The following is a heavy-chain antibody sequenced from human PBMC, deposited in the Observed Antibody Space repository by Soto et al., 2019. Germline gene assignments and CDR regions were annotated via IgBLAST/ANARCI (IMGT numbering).Heavy chain of an antibody. Sequence: ASVKVSCKASGYTFTSYGISWVRQAPGQGLEWMGWISAYNGNTNYAQKLQGRVTMTTDTSTSTAYMELRSLRSDDTAVYYCARHLSLWFGESGDAFDIWGQGTMVTVS. D-gene: IGHD3-10*01. CDR2: ISAYNGNT. J-gene: IGHJ3*02. V-gene: IGHV1-18*01. CDR3: ARHLSLWFGESGDAFDI. CDR1: GYTFTSYG.